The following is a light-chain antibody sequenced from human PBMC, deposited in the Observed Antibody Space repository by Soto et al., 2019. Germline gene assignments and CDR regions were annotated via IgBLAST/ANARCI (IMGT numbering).Light chain of an antibody. CDR1: SSDIGGYNS. CDR3: SSYAGSRNLV. CDR2: EVS. J-gene: IGLJ2*01. V-gene: IGLV2-8*01. Sequence: QAVLTQPPSASGSLGQSVTLSCTGTSSDIGGYNSVSWYQQHPGQAPTLMIFEVSKRPSGVPDRFSASKSDNTASLTVSGLQVEDEAFYYCSSYAGSRNLVFGGGTKLTVL.